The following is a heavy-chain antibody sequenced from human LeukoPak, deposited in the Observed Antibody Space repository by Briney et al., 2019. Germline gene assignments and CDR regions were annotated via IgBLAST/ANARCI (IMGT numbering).Heavy chain of an antibody. V-gene: IGHV3-15*01. CDR2: SKSSSDGGAV. D-gene: IGHD2-2*02. J-gene: IGHJ4*02. CDR3: TTDRTIPIRPLFDW. CDR1: GFTFSSYA. Sequence: GGSLRLSCAVSGFTFSSYAMNWVRQAPGKGLEWVGRSKSSSDGGAVDYLISVKGRFTISRDDSRNMFYLQMDNLKTEDTAMYYCTTDRTIPIRPLFDWWGQGTLVTVSA.